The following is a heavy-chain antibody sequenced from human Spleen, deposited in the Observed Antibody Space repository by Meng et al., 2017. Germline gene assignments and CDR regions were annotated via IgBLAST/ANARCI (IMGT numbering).Heavy chain of an antibody. J-gene: IGHJ5*02. V-gene: IGHV1-18*01. Sequence: ASVKVSCKASGYTFTSYGITWVRQAPGQGLEWMGWINAYNGNTNYAQKLQGRVTMTTDTSTSTAYMELRSLRSDDTAVYYCARVERMWLGNLLIWGWCDPWGQGTLVTVSS. CDR1: GYTFTSYG. CDR3: ARVERMWLGNLLIWGWCDP. D-gene: IGHD3-10*01. CDR2: INAYNGNT.